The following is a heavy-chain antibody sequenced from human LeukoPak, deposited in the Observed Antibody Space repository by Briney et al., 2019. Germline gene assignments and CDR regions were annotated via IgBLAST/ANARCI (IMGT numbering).Heavy chain of an antibody. CDR1: GGSISSYY. Sequence: PSETLSLTCTVSGGSISSYYWSWIRQPPGKGLEWIGYIYYSGSTNYNPSLKSRVTISVDTSKNQFSLKLSSVTAADTAVYYFATTWMWFDPWGQGTLVTVSS. D-gene: IGHD1-1*01. CDR2: IYYSGST. CDR3: ATTWMWFDP. J-gene: IGHJ5*02. V-gene: IGHV4-59*08.